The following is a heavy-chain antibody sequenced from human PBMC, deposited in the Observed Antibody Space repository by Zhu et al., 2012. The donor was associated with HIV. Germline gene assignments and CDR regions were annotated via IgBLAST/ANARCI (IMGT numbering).Heavy chain of an antibody. V-gene: IGHV4-59*01. Sequence: QVQLQESGPGLVKPSETLSLTCSISGVSIYHYYWSWIRQTPGKGLEWIGNIYYTGSTNYNPSLTSRVTMSVDTSKNHFSLRLSSVTAADTAVYYCAKKFRGGHGGYYNSEDXFDLWGRGTWSLSPQ. CDR2: IYYTGST. CDR3: AKKFRGGHGGYYNSEDXFDL. CDR1: GVSIYHYY. D-gene: IGHD3-10*01. J-gene: IGHJ2*01.